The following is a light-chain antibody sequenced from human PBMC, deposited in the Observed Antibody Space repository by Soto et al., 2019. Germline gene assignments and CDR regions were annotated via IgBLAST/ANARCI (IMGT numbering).Light chain of an antibody. J-gene: IGKJ5*01. V-gene: IGKV3-15*01. CDR3: QQHNKWPQT. CDR1: QSVSSN. Sequence: IVMTQSPATLSVSPGERATLSCRASQSVSSNLAWYQQKPGQAPRLLIYGISTRATGISARFSGSGSGTEFTLTISSLQSEDFAVYYCQQHNKWPQTFGQGTRLENK. CDR2: GIS.